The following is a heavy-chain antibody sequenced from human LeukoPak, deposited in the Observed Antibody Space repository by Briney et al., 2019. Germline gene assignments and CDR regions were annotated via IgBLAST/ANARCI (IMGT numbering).Heavy chain of an antibody. D-gene: IGHD2-2*01. CDR3: ARPREYCTKTSCPSDL. V-gene: IGHV5-51*01. CDR1: GYTFTAYW. Sequence: GESLKISCKGSGYTFTAYWIAWVRQMPGKGPEWMGLIYPGDSDTRYSPSFQGQVTISADKSITTAYLQWSSLKASDTAMYYCARPREYCTKTSCPSDLWGQGTVVTVSS. CDR2: IYPGDSDT. J-gene: IGHJ3*01.